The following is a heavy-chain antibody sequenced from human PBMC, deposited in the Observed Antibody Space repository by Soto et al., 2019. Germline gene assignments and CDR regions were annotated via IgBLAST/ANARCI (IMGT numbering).Heavy chain of an antibody. CDR3: ARGVLY. V-gene: IGHV4-31*03. CDR2: IFYSGTT. D-gene: IGHD1-1*01. J-gene: IGHJ4*02. Sequence: QVQLQESGPGLVKPSQTLSLTCTVSGGSISSGGYFWSWIRQPPGKGLEWIGNIFYSGTTYYNPSLQSRVTISVDTSKNQFSLKLSPVTAADTAGYFWARGVLYGGQGTLVTFSS. CDR1: GGSISSGGYF.